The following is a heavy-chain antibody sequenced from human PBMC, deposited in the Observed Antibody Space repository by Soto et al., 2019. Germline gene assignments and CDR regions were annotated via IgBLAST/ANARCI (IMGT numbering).Heavy chain of an antibody. CDR2: IKQDGSEK. D-gene: IGHD6-6*01. CDR1: GFSFSSLS. J-gene: IGHJ5*02. V-gene: IGHV3-7*01. CDR3: ARALRYSSSPRWFDP. Sequence: GGSRRLACAASGFSFSSLSMSCVRQAPGKGLEWVANIKQDGSEKYYVDSVKGRFTISRDNAKNSLYLQMNSLRAEDKAVYYCARALRYSSSPRWFDPWGQGTL.